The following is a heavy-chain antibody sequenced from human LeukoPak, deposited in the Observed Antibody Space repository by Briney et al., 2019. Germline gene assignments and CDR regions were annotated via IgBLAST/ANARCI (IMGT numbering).Heavy chain of an antibody. V-gene: IGHV3-21*01. CDR1: GFTFSGYS. J-gene: IGHJ4*02. CDR3: ARHYGSTRRFDY. Sequence: GGSLRLSCAASGFTFSGYSMNWVRQAPGKGPEWVSAISGDSRYIYYADSVKGRFTISRDNAKNSLYLQMDSLRAEDTAVYYCARHYGSTRRFDYWGQGTLVTVSS. D-gene: IGHD3-10*01. CDR2: ISGDSRYI.